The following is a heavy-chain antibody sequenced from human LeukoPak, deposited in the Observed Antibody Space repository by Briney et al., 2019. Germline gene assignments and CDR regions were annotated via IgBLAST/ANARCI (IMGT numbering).Heavy chain of an antibody. D-gene: IGHD6-13*01. CDR2: MNPNSGNT. Sequence: ASVEVSCKASGYTFTSYDINWVRQATGQGLEWMGWMNPNSGNTGYAQKFQGRVTITRNTSISTAYMELSSLRSEDTAVYYCARGARAPRAAAGRPCWFDPWGQGTLVTVSS. J-gene: IGHJ5*02. CDR3: ARGARAPRAAAGRPCWFDP. V-gene: IGHV1-8*03. CDR1: GYTFTSYD.